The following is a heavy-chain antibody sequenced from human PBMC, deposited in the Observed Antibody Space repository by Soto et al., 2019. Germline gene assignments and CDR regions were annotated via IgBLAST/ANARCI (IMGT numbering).Heavy chain of an antibody. D-gene: IGHD6-13*01. CDR2: INPNSGGT. V-gene: IGHV1-2*02. J-gene: IGHJ4*02. CDR3: ARGNSPDLAKQKPSITNNNIAAANPFDY. Sequence: GASVKVSCKASGYTFTGYYMHWVRQAPGQGLEWMGWINPNSGGTNYAQKFQGRVTMTRDTSISTAYMELSRLRSDDTAVYYCARGNSPDLAKQKPSITNNNIAAANPFDYSGQGNLVTLS. CDR1: GYTFTGYY.